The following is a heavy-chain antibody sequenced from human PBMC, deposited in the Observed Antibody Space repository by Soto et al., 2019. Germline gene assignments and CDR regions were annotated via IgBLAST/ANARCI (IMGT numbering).Heavy chain of an antibody. J-gene: IGHJ4*02. CDR2: IYYSGST. D-gene: IGHD5-18*01. V-gene: IGHV4-59*01. CDR3: ATRGYNYGYGLDY. Sequence: PSETLSLTCTVSGPSINYYYWSWIRQPPGKGLEWIGYIYYSGSTNSNPSLKSRLTISVDTSKNQFSLKLSSVTAADTAIYYCATRGYNYGYGLDYWGQGTLVTVSS. CDR1: GPSINYYY.